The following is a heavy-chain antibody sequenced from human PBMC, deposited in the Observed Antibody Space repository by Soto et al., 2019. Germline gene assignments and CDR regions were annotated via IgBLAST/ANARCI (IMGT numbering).Heavy chain of an antibody. CDR3: AKGPYCFDNSGRPNGYFDY. CDR1: GFTFNTHA. Sequence: EVQLLESGGGLVRPGGSLRLSCAASGFTFNTHAMSWVRQAPRKGLEWVSVVSGSRTDTYYADSVKGGFTISRDNSKTTLYVQTNSLRAEDTAVYYCAKGPYCFDNSGRPNGYFDYWGQGILVTVSP. V-gene: IGHV3-23*01. CDR2: VSGSRTDT. D-gene: IGHD3-22*01. J-gene: IGHJ4*02.